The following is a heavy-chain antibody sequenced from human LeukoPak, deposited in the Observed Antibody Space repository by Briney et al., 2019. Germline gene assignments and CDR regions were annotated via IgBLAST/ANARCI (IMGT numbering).Heavy chain of an antibody. Sequence: GGSLRLSCAASGFTFSSYAMSWVRQAPGKGLEWVSAISGSGGSTYYADSVKGRFTISRDNSKNTLYLQMNSLRAEDTAVYYCARETIVVVPAAKSVYYYYGMDVWGQGTTVTVSS. J-gene: IGHJ6*02. CDR1: GFTFSSYA. CDR2: ISGSGGST. D-gene: IGHD2-2*01. CDR3: ARETIVVVPAAKSVYYYYGMDV. V-gene: IGHV3-23*01.